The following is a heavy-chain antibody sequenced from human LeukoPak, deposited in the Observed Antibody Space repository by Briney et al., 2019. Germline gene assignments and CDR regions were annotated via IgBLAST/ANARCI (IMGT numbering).Heavy chain of an antibody. D-gene: IGHD6-19*01. CDR3: ARPSIAVAGSSAAFDI. Sequence: SETLSLTCTVSGGSISSYYWSWIRQPPGKGLEWIGYIYYSGSTNYNPPLKSRVTISVDTSKNQFSLKLSSVTAADTAVYYCARPSIAVAGSSAAFDIWGQGTMVTVSS. V-gene: IGHV4-59*08. CDR2: IYYSGST. J-gene: IGHJ3*02. CDR1: GGSISSYY.